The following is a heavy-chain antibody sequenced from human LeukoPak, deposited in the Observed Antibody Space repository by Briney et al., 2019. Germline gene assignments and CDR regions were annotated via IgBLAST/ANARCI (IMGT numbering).Heavy chain of an antibody. V-gene: IGHV1-46*01. Sequence: ASVKVSCKASVYTFTSYYMHWVRQAPGQGLEWMGIINPSGGSTSYAQKFQGRVTMTRDTSTSTVYMELSSLRSEDTAVYYCARAHVTYYYDSSGSPPSYWGQGTLVTVSS. CDR3: ARAHVTYYYDSSGSPPSY. CDR1: VYTFTSYY. CDR2: INPSGGST. D-gene: IGHD3-22*01. J-gene: IGHJ4*02.